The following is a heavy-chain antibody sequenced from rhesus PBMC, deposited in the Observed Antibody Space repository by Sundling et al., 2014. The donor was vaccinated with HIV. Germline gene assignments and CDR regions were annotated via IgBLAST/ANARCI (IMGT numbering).Heavy chain of an antibody. CDR3: ARWSRMVTASGFYYYGLDS. CDR1: GGSISGGYG. Sequence: QVHLQESGPGLLKPSQTLSLTCAVSGGSISGGYGWGWIRQPPGKGLEWIGSIFSRTGNSYYNASLRRRVTVSTDTSKNQFSLSLTSVIAADTAVYYCARWSRMVTASGFYYYGLDSWGLGVVVTVSS. V-gene: IGHV4-76*01. D-gene: IGHD4-17*01. CDR2: IFSRTGNS. J-gene: IGHJ6*01.